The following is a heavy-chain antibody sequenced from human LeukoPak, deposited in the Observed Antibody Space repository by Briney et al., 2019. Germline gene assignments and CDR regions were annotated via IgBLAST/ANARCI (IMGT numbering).Heavy chain of an antibody. D-gene: IGHD6-13*01. CDR1: GFTFSDYY. CDR2: AAHSGTT. J-gene: IGHJ6*03. V-gene: IGHV4-34*01. Sequence: PGGSLRLSCAASGFTFSDYYMSWIRQPPGKGLEWIGEAAHSGTTKYNPSLNSRVTISLDTSKSQFSLKLRSVTAADTAIYYCARRLVRPPFYYLDVWGNGTMVTISS. CDR3: ARRLVRPPFYYLDV.